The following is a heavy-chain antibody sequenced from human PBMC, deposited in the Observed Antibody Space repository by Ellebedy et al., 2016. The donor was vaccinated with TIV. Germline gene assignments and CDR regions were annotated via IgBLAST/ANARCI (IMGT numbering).Heavy chain of an antibody. CDR1: GFTFNSYN. CDR2: IGSSSGYI. V-gene: IGHV3-21*01. J-gene: IGHJ4*02. CDR3: ARDRIVGATSYGY. Sequence: PGGSLRLSCAASGFTFNSYNMHWVRQAPGKGLEWVSSIGSSSGYIYYADSVKGRFTISRDNAENSLYLQMTSLRAEDTAVYYCARDRIVGATSYGYWGQGALVTVSS. D-gene: IGHD1-26*01.